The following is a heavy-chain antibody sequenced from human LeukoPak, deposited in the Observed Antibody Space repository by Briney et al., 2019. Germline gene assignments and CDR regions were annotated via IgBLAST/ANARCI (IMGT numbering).Heavy chain of an antibody. D-gene: IGHD6-19*01. Sequence: SETLSLTCTVSGGSISSSSYYWGWIRQPPGKGLEWIGGIFYSGSTYYNPSLKSRVTISVDTSKNQFSLKLSSVTAADTAVYYCARQNGRSGWHPFWYWGQGTLVTVPS. J-gene: IGHJ4*02. V-gene: IGHV4-39*01. CDR2: IFYSGST. CDR1: GGSISSSSYY. CDR3: ARQNGRSGWHPFWY.